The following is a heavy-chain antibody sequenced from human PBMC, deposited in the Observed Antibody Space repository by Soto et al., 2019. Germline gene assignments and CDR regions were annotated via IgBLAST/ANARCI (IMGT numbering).Heavy chain of an antibody. J-gene: IGHJ4*02. CDR1: GFTFSSYA. Sequence: EVQLLESGGGLVQPGGSLRLSCAASGFTFSSYAMSWVRQAPGKXLEWVSAISGSGGSTYYADSVKGRFTISRDNSKXXLYXXXXSLRAEDTAVYYCAKSRVVRGVGFDYWGQGTLVTVSS. V-gene: IGHV3-23*01. D-gene: IGHD3-10*01. CDR2: ISGSGGST. CDR3: AKSRVVRGVGFDY.